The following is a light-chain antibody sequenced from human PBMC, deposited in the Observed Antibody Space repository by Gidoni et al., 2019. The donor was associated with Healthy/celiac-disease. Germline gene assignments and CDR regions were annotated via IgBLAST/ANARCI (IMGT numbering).Light chain of an antibody. J-gene: IGKJ4*01. V-gene: IGKV4-1*01. CDR1: QSVLYSSNNKND. Sequence: DIVMTQSPDSLAVSLGERATINCNSSQSVLYSSNNKNDLAWYQQKPGQLPKLLFYWASTLESGVPDRFSGSGSGTDFTLTISSLQAEDVAVYYCQQYYSTPLTFGGGTKVEIK. CDR2: WAS. CDR3: QQYYSTPLT.